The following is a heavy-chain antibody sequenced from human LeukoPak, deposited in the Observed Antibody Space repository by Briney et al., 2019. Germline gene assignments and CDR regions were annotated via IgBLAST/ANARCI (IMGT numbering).Heavy chain of an antibody. CDR3: ARGGTYCSSTSCYSPSDY. V-gene: IGHV3-21*01. CDR1: GFTFSSYS. Sequence: AGGSLRLSCAASGFTFSSYSMNWVRQAPGKGLEWVLSISSSSSYIYYADSVKGRFTISRDNAKNSLYLQMNSLRAEDTAVYYCARGGTYCSSTSCYSPSDYWGQGTLVTVSS. D-gene: IGHD2-2*01. J-gene: IGHJ4*02. CDR2: ISSSSSYI.